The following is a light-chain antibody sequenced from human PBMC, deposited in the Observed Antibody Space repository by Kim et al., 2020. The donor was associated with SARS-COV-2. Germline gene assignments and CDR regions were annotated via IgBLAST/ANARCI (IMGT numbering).Light chain of an antibody. CDR3: SSYAGSNNLI. CDR2: EVS. Sequence: QSVNIHYTGPSSDVDAYNYVSGYQQYPGKVPKLMISEVSKRPSGVPERFSGSKSANTASLTVSGLQAEDEAVYYCSSYAGSNNLIFGGGTQLTVL. J-gene: IGLJ2*01. V-gene: IGLV2-8*01. CDR1: SSDVDAYNY.